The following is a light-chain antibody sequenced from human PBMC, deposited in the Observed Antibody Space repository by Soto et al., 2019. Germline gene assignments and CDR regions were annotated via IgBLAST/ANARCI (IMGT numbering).Light chain of an antibody. Sequence: AIRMTQSPSSFSASTGDRVTITCRASQGISSYLAWYQQKPGKAPKLLIYAASTLQSGVPSRFSCSGSGTDFTLTIICLQSEDLATYYCQQYYSYPPLTFVGGTKVEIK. CDR2: AAS. V-gene: IGKV1-8*01. CDR1: QGISSY. J-gene: IGKJ4*01. CDR3: QQYYSYPPLT.